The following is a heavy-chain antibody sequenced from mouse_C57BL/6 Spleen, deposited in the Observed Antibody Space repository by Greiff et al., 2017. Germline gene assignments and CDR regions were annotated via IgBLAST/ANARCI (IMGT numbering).Heavy chain of an antibody. V-gene: IGHV1-82*01. J-gene: IGHJ4*01. CDR3: ARGEVSYGSEGAMDY. CDR2: IYPGDGDT. Sequence: VQLHQSGPELVKPGASVKISCKASGYAFSSSWMNWVKQRPGKGLEWIGRIYPGDGDTNYNGKFKGKATLTADKSSSTAYMQLSSLTSEDSAVYFYARGEVSYGSEGAMDYWGKGTSVTVSS. D-gene: IGHD1-1*01. CDR1: GYAFSSSW.